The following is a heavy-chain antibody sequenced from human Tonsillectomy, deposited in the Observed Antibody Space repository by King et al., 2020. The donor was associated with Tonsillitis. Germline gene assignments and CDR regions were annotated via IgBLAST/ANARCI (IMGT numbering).Heavy chain of an antibody. CDR2: ISGSGGST. CDR1: GFTFSSYA. D-gene: IGHD3-3*01. CDR3: AKSIHDLLDGEHNWYFDL. Sequence: VQLVESGGGLVQPGGSLRLSCAASGFTFSSYAMSWVRQAPGKGLEWVSAISGSGGSTYYADSVKGRFTISRDNSKNTLYLQMNSLRAEDTAVYYCAKSIHDLLDGEHNWYFDLWGRGTLVTVSS. J-gene: IGHJ2*01. V-gene: IGHV3-23*04.